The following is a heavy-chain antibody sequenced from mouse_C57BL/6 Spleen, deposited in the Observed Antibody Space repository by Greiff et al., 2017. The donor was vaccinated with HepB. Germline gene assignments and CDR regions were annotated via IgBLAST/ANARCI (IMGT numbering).Heavy chain of an antibody. CDR3: ARETGRGGYFDY. D-gene: IGHD4-1*01. Sequence: EVKLMESGGGLVKPGGSLKLSCAASGFTFSSYAMSWVRQTPEKRLEWVATISDGGSYTYYPDNVKGRFTISRDNAKNNLYLQMRHLKSEDTAMYYCARETGRGGYFDYWGQGTTLTVSS. V-gene: IGHV5-4*01. CDR1: GFTFSSYA. CDR2: ISDGGSYT. J-gene: IGHJ2*01.